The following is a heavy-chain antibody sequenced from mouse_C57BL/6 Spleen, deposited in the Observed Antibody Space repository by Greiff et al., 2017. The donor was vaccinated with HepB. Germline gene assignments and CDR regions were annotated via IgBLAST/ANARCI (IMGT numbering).Heavy chain of an antibody. CDR2: IDPSDSET. J-gene: IGHJ3*01. Sequence: QVQLKQPGAELVRPGSSVKLSCKASGYTFTSYWMHWVKQRPIQGLEWIGNIDPSDSETHYNQKFKDKATLTVDKSSSTAYMQLSSLTSEDSAVYYCARGPRIYYDYDGFAYWGQGTLVTVSA. CDR1: GYTFTSYW. CDR3: ARGPRIYYDYDGFAY. D-gene: IGHD2-4*01. V-gene: IGHV1-52*01.